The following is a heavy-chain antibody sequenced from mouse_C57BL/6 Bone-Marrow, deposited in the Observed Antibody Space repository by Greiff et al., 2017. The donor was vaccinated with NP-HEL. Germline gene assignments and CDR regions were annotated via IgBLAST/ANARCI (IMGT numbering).Heavy chain of an antibody. CDR1: GFTFSDYG. CDR3: ALRRYFDV. V-gene: IGHV5-17*01. D-gene: IGHD2-12*01. CDR2: ISSGSSTI. Sequence: EVKLMESGGGLVKPGGSLKLSCAASGFTFSDYGMHWVRQAPEKGLEWVAYISSGSSTIYYADTVKGRFTISRYNAKNTLFLQRTSLRSEDTAMYYCALRRYFDVWGTGTTVTVSS. J-gene: IGHJ1*03.